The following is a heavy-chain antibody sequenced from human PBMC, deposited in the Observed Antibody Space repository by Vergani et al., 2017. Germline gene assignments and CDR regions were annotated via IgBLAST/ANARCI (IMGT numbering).Heavy chain of an antibody. CDR3: ARGGNYDICTARIPLYYYYGMDV. CDR1: GYTFTGYY. Sequence: QVQLVQSGAEVKKPGASVKVSCKASGYTFTGYYMHWVRQAPGQGLEWMGWINPNSGGTNYAQKFQGRVTMTRDTSISTAYMELSRLGSDDTAVYYCARGGNYDICTARIPLYYYYGMDVWGQGTTVTVSS. V-gene: IGHV1-2*02. J-gene: IGHJ6*02. D-gene: IGHD3-9*01. CDR2: INPNSGGT.